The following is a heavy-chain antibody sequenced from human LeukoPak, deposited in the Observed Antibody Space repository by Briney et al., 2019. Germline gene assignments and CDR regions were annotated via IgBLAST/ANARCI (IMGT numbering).Heavy chain of an antibody. Sequence: ASVKVSCKASGGTFSSYAISWVRQAPGQRLEWMGWINAGNGNTKYSQKFQGRVTITRDTSASTAYMELSSLRSEDTAVYYCARERDSSSSWSFDIWGQGTMVTVSS. CDR3: ARERDSSSSWSFDI. V-gene: IGHV1-3*01. J-gene: IGHJ3*02. D-gene: IGHD6-6*01. CDR1: GGTFSSYA. CDR2: INAGNGNT.